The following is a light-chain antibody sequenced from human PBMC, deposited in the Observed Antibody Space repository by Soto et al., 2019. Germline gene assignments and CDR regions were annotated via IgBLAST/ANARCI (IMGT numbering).Light chain of an antibody. J-gene: IGKJ4*01. V-gene: IGKV3-15*01. CDR3: QQYNNWPLT. CDR1: QSVNNN. CDR2: GAS. Sequence: EIVMTQSPATLSVSPGERATLSCRASQSVNNNLAWYQKKPGQAPRLLIYGASTRATGIPARFSGSGSGTEFTLTISSLQSEDFAVYYCQQYNNWPLTFGGGTKVDIK.